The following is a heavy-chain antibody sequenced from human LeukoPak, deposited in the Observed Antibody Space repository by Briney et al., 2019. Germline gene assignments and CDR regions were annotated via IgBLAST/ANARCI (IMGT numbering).Heavy chain of an antibody. V-gene: IGHV3-23*01. CDR2: ISGSGGST. Sequence: PAGGSLRLSCAASGFTFSSYAMSWVRQAPGKGLEWVSGISGSGGSTYYADSVKGRFTSSRDNSKNTLYLQMNSLRAEDTAVYYRAKDRVGTMGDYFDYWGQGTLVTVSS. J-gene: IGHJ4*02. D-gene: IGHD1-26*01. CDR1: GFTFSSYA. CDR3: AKDRVGTMGDYFDY.